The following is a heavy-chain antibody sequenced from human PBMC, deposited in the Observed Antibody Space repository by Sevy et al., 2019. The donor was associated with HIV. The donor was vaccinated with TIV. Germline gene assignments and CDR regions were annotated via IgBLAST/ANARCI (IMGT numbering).Heavy chain of an antibody. J-gene: IGHJ4*02. CDR2: ISYDGSNK. Sequence: GGSLRLSCAASGFTFSSYGMHWVRQAPGKGLEWVAVISYDGSNKYYADSVKGRFTISRDNSKNTLYLQMNSLRAEDTAVYYCAKDKGVWFGESLDHWGQGTLVTVSS. CDR3: AKDKGVWFGESLDH. V-gene: IGHV3-30*18. D-gene: IGHD3-10*01. CDR1: GFTFSSYG.